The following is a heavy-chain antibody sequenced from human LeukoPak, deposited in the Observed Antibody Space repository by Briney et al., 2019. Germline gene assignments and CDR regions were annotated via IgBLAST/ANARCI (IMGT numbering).Heavy chain of an antibody. Sequence: GGSLRLSCAASGFTFSSYAMHWVRQAPGKGLEYVSAISSNGGSTYYANSVKGRFTISRDNSKNTLCLQMGSLRAEDMAVYYCARGGSGVPYYYYYMDVWGKGTTVTVSS. CDR3: ARGGSGVPYYYYYMDV. CDR2: ISSNGGST. J-gene: IGHJ6*03. CDR1: GFTFSSYA. D-gene: IGHD3-10*01. V-gene: IGHV3-64*01.